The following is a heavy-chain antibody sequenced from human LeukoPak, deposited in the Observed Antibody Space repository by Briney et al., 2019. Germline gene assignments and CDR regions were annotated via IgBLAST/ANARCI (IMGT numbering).Heavy chain of an antibody. CDR2: ISGSGGST. D-gene: IGHD6-13*01. CDR3: AKDLDPGVAAAGPGY. V-gene: IGHV3-23*01. J-gene: IGHJ4*02. CDR1: GFTFSSYS. Sequence: GGSLRLSCAASGFTFSSYSMNWVRQAPGKGLEWVSAISGSGGSTYYADSVKGRFTISRDNSKNTLYLQMNSLRAEDTAVYYCAKDLDPGVAAAGPGYWGQGTLVTVSS.